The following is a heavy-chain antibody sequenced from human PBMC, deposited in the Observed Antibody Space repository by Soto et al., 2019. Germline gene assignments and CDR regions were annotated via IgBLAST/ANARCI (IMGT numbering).Heavy chain of an antibody. CDR1: GTSISSYY. Sequence: VQLQESGPGLVKPSETLCLTCTVSGTSISSYYWSWIRQPPGKGLEWIANIHYSGTTNYNPSLASRVTLSVDTSKNQFALKMTSVTAADRAMYFCARYNSYAIDYWGRGTLVTVSS. CDR3: ARYNSYAIDY. J-gene: IGHJ4*02. V-gene: IGHV4-59*01. CDR2: IHYSGTT. D-gene: IGHD2-8*01.